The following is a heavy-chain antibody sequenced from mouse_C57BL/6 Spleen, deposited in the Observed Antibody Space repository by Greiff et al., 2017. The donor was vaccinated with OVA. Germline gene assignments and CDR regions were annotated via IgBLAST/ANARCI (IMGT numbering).Heavy chain of an antibody. CDR2: IDPNSGGT. V-gene: IGHV1-72*01. CDR3: AREGGLPSYYFDY. J-gene: IGHJ2*01. Sequence: QVQLKQPGAELVKPGASVKLSCKASGYTFTSYWMHWVKQRPGRGLEWIGRIDPNSGGTKYNEKFKSKATLTVDKPSSTAYMQLSSLTSEDSAVYYCAREGGLPSYYFDYWGQGTTLTVSS. CDR1: GYTFTSYW. D-gene: IGHD2-4*01.